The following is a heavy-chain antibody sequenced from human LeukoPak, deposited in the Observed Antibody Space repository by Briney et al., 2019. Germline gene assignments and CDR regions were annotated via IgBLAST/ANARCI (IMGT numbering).Heavy chain of an antibody. Sequence: ASVKVSCKASGYTFTNYGISWVRQAPGQGLEWMGWISTYNGNTNYAQKLQGRVTMTTDTPTSTAYMELRRLRSDDTAVYYCARDLGRYCSGGRCHYYSYYMDVWGKGTTVTVSS. CDR3: ARDLGRYCSGGRCHYYSYYMDV. J-gene: IGHJ6*03. CDR2: ISTYNGNT. D-gene: IGHD2-15*01. CDR1: GYTFTNYG. V-gene: IGHV1-18*01.